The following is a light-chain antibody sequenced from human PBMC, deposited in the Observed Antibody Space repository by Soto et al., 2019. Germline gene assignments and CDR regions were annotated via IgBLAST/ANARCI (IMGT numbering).Light chain of an antibody. Sequence: RLNQSPSPFSASEGDRVSITCRASQGISTWLAGYQQKPGRAPKLLIYSASSWQSGVPSRFSGSGSGTEVTLTISSRQPEDFATYYCLQQNSYPRTFDQGTKVDIK. CDR1: QGISTW. CDR2: SAS. CDR3: LQQNSYPRT. J-gene: IGKJ1*01. V-gene: IGKV1-17*03.